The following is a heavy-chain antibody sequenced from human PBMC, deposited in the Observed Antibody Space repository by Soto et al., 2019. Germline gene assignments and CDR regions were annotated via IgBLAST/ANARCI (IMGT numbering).Heavy chain of an antibody. V-gene: IGHV4-31*03. D-gene: IGHD2-15*01. J-gene: IGHJ4*02. CDR2: IYHSGRT. CDR3: ARWVEVSLDYFDS. CDR1: GGSISNGYYY. Sequence: SETLSLTCTVPGGSISNGYYYWSWVRQNPGKGLEWIGHIYHSGRTYYNPSLKSRVSISIDTSKNQFSLHLSSVTAADTAVYYCARWVEVSLDYFDSWGQGNPVTVSS.